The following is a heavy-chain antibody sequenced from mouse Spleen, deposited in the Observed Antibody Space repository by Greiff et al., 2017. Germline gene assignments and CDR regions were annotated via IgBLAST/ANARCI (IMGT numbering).Heavy chain of an antibody. Sequence: VQLQESGPGLVQPSQSLSITCTVSGFSLTSYGVHWVRQSPGKGLEWLGVIWRGGSTDYNAAFMSRLSITKDNSKSQVFFKMNSLQADDTAIYYCAKRGWDFYAMDYWGQGTSVTVSS. CDR3: AKRGWDFYAMDY. V-gene: IGHV2-5*01. CDR2: IWRGGST. J-gene: IGHJ4*01. CDR1: GFSLTSYG. D-gene: IGHD4-1*01.